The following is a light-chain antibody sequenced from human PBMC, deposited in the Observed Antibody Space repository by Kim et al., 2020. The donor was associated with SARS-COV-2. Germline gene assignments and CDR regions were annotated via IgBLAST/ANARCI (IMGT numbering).Light chain of an antibody. Sequence: QSVLTQPPSVSGAPGQMVTISCTGSSSNIGAPYDVHWYQQLPGTAPKLLIYGNTHRPSGVTDRFSGSKSGTSASLAITGLQPEDEADYYCQSYDDSLSGCVFGGGTQVTVL. CDR2: GNT. V-gene: IGLV1-40*01. CDR3: QSYDDSLSGCV. J-gene: IGLJ3*02. CDR1: SSNIGAPYD.